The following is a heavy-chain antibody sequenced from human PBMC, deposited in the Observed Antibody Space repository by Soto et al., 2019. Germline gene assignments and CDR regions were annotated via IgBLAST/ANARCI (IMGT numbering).Heavy chain of an antibody. V-gene: IGHV3-23*01. CDR1: GFTFSSYA. CDR3: ARVVRYFDTPYGMDV. D-gene: IGHD3-9*01. CDR2: IGGSAGNT. Sequence: EVQLLESGEGLVQPGGSLKLSCAASGFTFSSYAMSWVRQAPGKGLEWGSGIGGSAGNTNYADSVKGRFTISRDNSKNTLFLQMNSLRAEDTAEYYCARVVRYFDTPYGMDVWGQGTTVTVSS. J-gene: IGHJ6*02.